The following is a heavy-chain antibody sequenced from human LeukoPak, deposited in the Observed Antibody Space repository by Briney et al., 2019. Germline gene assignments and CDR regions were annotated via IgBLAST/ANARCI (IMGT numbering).Heavy chain of an antibody. D-gene: IGHD2/OR15-2a*01. CDR1: GFSFSGHW. J-gene: IGHJ4*02. CDR2: ISPTGSTT. Sequence: HTGGSLRLSCTASGFSFSGHWMHWARQLPGKGLVWVSRISPTGSTTSYADSVKGRFTISRDNAKNTLYLQMDSLRAEDTAVYYCTRVSTTDDYWGQGTLVTVSS. V-gene: IGHV3-74*01. CDR3: TRVSTTDDY.